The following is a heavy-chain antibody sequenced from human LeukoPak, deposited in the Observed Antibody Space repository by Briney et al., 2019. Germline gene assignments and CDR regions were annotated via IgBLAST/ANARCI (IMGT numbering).Heavy chain of an antibody. CDR2: IYYSGST. V-gene: IGHV4-59*01. J-gene: IGHJ4*02. CDR3: ATGGRLYYFDY. Sequence: SETLSLTCTVSGGSISSYYWSWIRQPPGKGLEWIGYIYYSGSTNYNPSLKSRVTISVDTSKNQFSLKLSSVTAADTAVYYCATGGRLYYFDYWGQGTLATVSS. CDR1: GGSISSYY. D-gene: IGHD3-16*01.